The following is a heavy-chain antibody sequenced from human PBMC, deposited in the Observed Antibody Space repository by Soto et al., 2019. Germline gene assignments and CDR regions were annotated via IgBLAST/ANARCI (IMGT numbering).Heavy chain of an antibody. CDR2: IRSKAKSYAT. CDR1: GFSFSGSA. D-gene: IGHD6-19*01. CDR3: TRPGYSSGWYDL. Sequence: EVQLVESGGGLVQPGGSLKLSCAVSGFSFSGSAIHWVRQASGKGLVWVGRIRSKAKSYATAYAASVKGRFTISRDDLKNAAYLQMNSLKSEDTAVYYCTRPGYSSGWYDLWGQGTLFTVSS. V-gene: IGHV3-73*02. J-gene: IGHJ5*02.